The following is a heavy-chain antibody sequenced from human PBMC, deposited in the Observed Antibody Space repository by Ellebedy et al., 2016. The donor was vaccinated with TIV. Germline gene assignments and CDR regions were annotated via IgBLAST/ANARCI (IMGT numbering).Heavy chain of an antibody. CDR2: IYYSGST. D-gene: IGHD1-26*01. J-gene: IGHJ4*02. CDR1: GGSISSYF. CDR3: ARSYVN. V-gene: IGHV4-59*12. Sequence: MPSETLSLTCTVSGGSISSYFWSRIRQPPGRELEWIGYIYYSGSTNYNPSLKSRVIISVDMSKNQYSLKLTSLTVADSAMYYCARSYVNWGQGTLVTVSS.